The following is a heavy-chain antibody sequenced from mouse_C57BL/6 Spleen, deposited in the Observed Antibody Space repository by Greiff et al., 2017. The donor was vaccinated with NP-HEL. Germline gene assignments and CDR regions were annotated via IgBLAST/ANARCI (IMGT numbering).Heavy chain of an antibody. D-gene: IGHD2-2*01. V-gene: IGHV1-54*01. CDR2: INPGSGGT. Sequence: VQLQQSGAELVRPGTSVKVSCKASGYAFTNYLIEWVKQRPGQGLEWIGVINPGSGGTNYNEKFKGKATLTADKSSSTAYMQLSSLTSEDSAVYFCARNYYGYDEVWFAYWGQGTLVTVSA. J-gene: IGHJ3*01. CDR1: GYAFTNYL. CDR3: ARNYYGYDEVWFAY.